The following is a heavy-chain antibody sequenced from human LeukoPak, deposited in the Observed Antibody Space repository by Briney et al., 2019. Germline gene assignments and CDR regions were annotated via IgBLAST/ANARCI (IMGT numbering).Heavy chain of an antibody. CDR3: ARSVSRYYYMDV. Sequence: SETLSLTCTVSGGSISSHYWSWIRQPPGKGLEWIGYIYYSGSTNYNPSLKSRVTISVDTSKNQFSLKLSSVTAADTAVYYCARSVSRYYYMDVWGKGTTVTVSS. V-gene: IGHV4-59*11. CDR2: IYYSGST. J-gene: IGHJ6*03. CDR1: GGSISSHY.